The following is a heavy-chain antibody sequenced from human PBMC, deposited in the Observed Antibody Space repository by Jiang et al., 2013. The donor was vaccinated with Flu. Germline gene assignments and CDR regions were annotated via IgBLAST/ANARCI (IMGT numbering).Heavy chain of an antibody. CDR3: AKDPVGSGSLGAFDI. Sequence: VESGGGVVQPGRSLRLSCAASGFTFSSYGMHWVRQAPGKGLEWVAVISYDGSNKYYADSVKGRFTISRDNSKNTLYLQMNSLRAEDTAVYYCAKDPVGSGSLGAFDIWGQGTMVTVSS. D-gene: IGHD3-10*01. J-gene: IGHJ3*02. V-gene: IGHV3-30*18. CDR1: GFTFSSYG. CDR2: ISYDGSNK.